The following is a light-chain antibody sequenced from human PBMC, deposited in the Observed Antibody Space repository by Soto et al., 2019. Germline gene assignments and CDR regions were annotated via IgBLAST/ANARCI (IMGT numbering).Light chain of an antibody. CDR2: DGS. V-gene: IGKV1-5*01. CDR3: QQYDNYPLT. Sequence: DIQMTQSPSTLSTSVGARVTITFRASQSVSYWLAWYQQKPGKAPNLLIYDGSTLASGVPPRFSGGGFGTEFTLNISSLQPDDFATYYCQQYDNYPLTFGGGTKVDI. J-gene: IGKJ4*01. CDR1: QSVSYW.